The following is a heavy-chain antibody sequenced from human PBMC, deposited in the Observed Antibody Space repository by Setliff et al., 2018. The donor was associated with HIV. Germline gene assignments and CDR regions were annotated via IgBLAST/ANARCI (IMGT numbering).Heavy chain of an antibody. V-gene: IGHV4-39*01. CDR2: IYYSGST. J-gene: IGHJ5*02. CDR1: GGSVSDSNVY. Sequence: SETLSLTCSVSGGSVSDSNVYWNWIRQSPGKGLEWIGNIYYSGSTYYNPSLKSRVTISVDTSKNQFSLKLSSVTAADTSVYYCARRWGIRGYSSWGQGTLVTVSS. D-gene: IGHD5-18*01. CDR3: ARRWGIRGYSS.